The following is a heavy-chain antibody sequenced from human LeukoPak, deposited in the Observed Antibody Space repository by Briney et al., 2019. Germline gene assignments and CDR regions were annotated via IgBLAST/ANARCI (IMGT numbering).Heavy chain of an antibody. D-gene: IGHD5-12*01. CDR2: INAGNGYT. V-gene: IGHV1-3*03. CDR3: ARDGGYSGYDRYYYYYMDV. Sequence: ASVKVSCKASGYTFTSYAMHWVRQAPGQRLEWMGWINAGNGYTKYSQEFQGRVAITRDTSASTAYMELSSLRSEDMAVYYCARDGGYSGYDRYYYYYMDVWGKGTTVTVSS. CDR1: GYTFTSYA. J-gene: IGHJ6*03.